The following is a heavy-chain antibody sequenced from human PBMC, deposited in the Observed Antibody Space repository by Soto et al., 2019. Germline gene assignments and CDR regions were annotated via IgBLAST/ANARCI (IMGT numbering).Heavy chain of an antibody. V-gene: IGHV4-34*01. D-gene: IGHD5-12*01. CDR2: INHSGST. Sequence: PSETLSLTCAVYGGSFSGYYWSWIRQPPGKGLEWIGEINHSGSTNYNPSLKSRVTISVDTSKNQFSLKLSSVTAADTAVYYCARSCGDGYMVRYFDLWGRGTLVTVSS. CDR3: ARSCGDGYMVRYFDL. J-gene: IGHJ2*01. CDR1: GGSFSGYY.